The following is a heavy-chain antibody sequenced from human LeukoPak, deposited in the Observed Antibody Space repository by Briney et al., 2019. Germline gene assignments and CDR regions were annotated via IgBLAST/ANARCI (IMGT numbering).Heavy chain of an antibody. Sequence: PGGSLRLSCAASGFTFSSYWMSWVRQAPGKGQEWVANIKQDGSEKYYVDSVKGRFTISRDNAKNSLYLQMDSLRVEDTAVYHCARDGKASGIGDWGQGTLVTVSS. D-gene: IGHD3-10*01. CDR2: IKQDGSEK. J-gene: IGHJ4*02. V-gene: IGHV3-7*01. CDR1: GFTFSSYW. CDR3: ARDGKASGIGD.